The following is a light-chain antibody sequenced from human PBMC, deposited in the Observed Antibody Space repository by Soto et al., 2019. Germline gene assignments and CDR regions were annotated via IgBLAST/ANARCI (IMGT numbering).Light chain of an antibody. J-gene: IGKJ3*01. Sequence: PGERATLSCRSSQSIDSSSLAWYQQTPGQTPRLLIYGASTRATGVSARFSGSGSGTDFTLSISRLEPADFGGYYCQKYGGSPLVTFGPGTKVEVK. CDR2: GAS. CDR1: QSIDSSS. CDR3: QKYGGSPLVT. V-gene: IGKV3-20*01.